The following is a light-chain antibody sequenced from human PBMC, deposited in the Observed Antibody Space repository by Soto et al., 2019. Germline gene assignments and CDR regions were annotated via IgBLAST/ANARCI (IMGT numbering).Light chain of an antibody. V-gene: IGKV1-39*01. CDR1: QSIDRY. CDR2: AAS. CDR3: QQSYSTPLYS. J-gene: IGKJ2*01. Sequence: DIQMTQSPSSLSASVGDRVTITCRARQSIDRYLSLYQHRPGQAPKVLIYAASSLQSGVPSRFSGSGSGTDFTLTIDNLQPEDFATYYCQQSYSTPLYSFGPGTKVDIK.